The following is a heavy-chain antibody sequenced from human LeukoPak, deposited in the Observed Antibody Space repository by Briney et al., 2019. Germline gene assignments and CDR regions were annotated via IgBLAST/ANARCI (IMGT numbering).Heavy chain of an antibody. CDR3: ARGLPFTIVLMVYGNWFDP. V-gene: IGHV4-34*01. D-gene: IGHD2-8*01. CDR1: GGSFSGYY. CDR2: INHSGST. Sequence: SETPSLTCAVYGGSFSGYYWSWIRQPPGKGLEWIGEINHSGSTHYNPSLKSRVTISVDTSKNQFSLRLSSVTAAGTAVCYCARGLPFTIVLMVYGNWFDPWGQGTLVTVSS. J-gene: IGHJ5*02.